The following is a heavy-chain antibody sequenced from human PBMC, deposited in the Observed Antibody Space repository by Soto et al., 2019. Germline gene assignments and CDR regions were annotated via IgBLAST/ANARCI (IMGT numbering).Heavy chain of an antibody. V-gene: IGHV3-48*02. CDR1: GLTFSTYS. CDR3: ARVGLVPDNNWFDP. J-gene: IGHJ5*02. CDR2: ISSGSITI. D-gene: IGHD6-6*01. Sequence: EVQLVESGGGSVQPGGSLRLSCVVSGLTFSTYSMNWVRQAPGKGLEWVAYISSGSITIYYADSVEGRFTISRDDAKNSLYLQMNSLRDEDSAVYYCARVGLVPDNNWFDPWGQGTLVTVSA.